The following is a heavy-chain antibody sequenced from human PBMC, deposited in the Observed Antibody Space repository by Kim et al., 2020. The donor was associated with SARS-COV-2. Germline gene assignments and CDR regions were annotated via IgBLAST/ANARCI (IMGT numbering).Heavy chain of an antibody. CDR1: GITFSSYG. D-gene: IGHD6-19*01. J-gene: IGHJ6*01. Sequence: GGSLRLSCAASGITFSSYGMHWVRQAPGKGLEWVAVISYDGSNKYYADSVKGRFTISRDNSKNTLYLQMNSLRAEDTAVYYCAKDLKMRHGSGWYYYYYG. CDR3: AKDLKMRHGSGWYYYYYG. V-gene: IGHV3-30*18. CDR2: ISYDGSNK.